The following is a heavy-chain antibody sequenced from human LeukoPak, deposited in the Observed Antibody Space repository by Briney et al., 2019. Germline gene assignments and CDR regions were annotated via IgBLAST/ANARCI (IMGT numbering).Heavy chain of an antibody. V-gene: IGHV4-34*01. CDR3: ARGAPSRSFDY. Sequence: PSETLSLTCTVSGGSISSYYWSWIRQPPGKGLEWIGEINHSGSTNYNPSLKSRVTISVDTSKNQFSLKLSSVTAADTAVYYCARGAPSRSFDYWGQGTLVTVSS. J-gene: IGHJ4*02. CDR1: GGSISSYY. CDR2: INHSGST.